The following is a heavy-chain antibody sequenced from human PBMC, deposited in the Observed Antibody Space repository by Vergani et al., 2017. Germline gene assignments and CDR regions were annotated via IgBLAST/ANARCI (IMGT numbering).Heavy chain of an antibody. D-gene: IGHD3-10*01. J-gene: IGHJ6*03. V-gene: IGHV1-69*01. CDR1: GGTFSSYA. CDR3: ASIPRGGASSYYYYMDV. CDR2: IIPIFGTA. Sequence: QVQLVQSGAEVKKPGSSVKVSCKASGGTFSSYAISWVRQAPGQGLEWMGGIIPIFGTANYAQKFQGRVTITADESTSTAYMELSSLRSEDTAVYYCASIPRGGASSYYYYMDVWGKGTTVTVSS.